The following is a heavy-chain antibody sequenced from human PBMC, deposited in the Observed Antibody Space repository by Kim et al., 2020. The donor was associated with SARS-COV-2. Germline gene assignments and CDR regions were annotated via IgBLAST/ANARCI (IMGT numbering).Heavy chain of an antibody. D-gene: IGHD3-16*02. J-gene: IGHJ4*02. CDR2: IIPIFGTA. V-gene: IGHV1-69*13. CDR3: ATWGSYPEEGFDY. Sequence: ASVKVSCKASGGTFSSYAISWVRQAPGQGLEWMGGIIPIFGTANYAQKFQGRVTITADESTSTAYMELSSLRSEDTAVYYCATWGSYPEEGFDYWGQGTLVTVSS. CDR1: GGTFSSYA.